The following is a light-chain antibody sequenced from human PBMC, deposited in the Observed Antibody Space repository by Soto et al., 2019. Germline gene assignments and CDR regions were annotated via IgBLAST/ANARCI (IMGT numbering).Light chain of an antibody. J-gene: IGLJ2*01. CDR2: EVD. CDR1: NSDIGDFNY. CDR3: SSFTNVNTLI. Sequence: QSALTQPASVSGSPGQSITISCTGTNSDIGDFNYVSWYQQHPGKAPKLMIYEVDHRPSGLSNRFSGSKSGNTASLTISGLQPEDEAAYYCSSFTNVNTLIFGGGTKLTVL. V-gene: IGLV2-14*01.